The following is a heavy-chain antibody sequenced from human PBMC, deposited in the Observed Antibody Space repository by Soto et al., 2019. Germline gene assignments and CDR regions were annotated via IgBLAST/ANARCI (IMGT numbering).Heavy chain of an antibody. Sequence: EVQLVESGGGLVQPGGSLRLSCAASGFTVSSNYMSWVRQAPGKGLEWVSVVYIGGNTYYAESVEDRFTISRDNFQNMLYLQMNSLRSEDTAGCYCAGSVGGGFDYWGQGTLVTVSS. J-gene: IGHJ4*02. V-gene: IGHV3-66*01. D-gene: IGHD3-16*01. CDR1: GFTVSSNY. CDR3: AGSVGGGFDY. CDR2: VYIGGNT.